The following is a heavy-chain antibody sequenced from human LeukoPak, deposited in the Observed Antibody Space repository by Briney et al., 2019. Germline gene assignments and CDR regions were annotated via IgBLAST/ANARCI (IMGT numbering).Heavy chain of an antibody. Sequence: GGSLRLSCVVSGFTFRTFVMHWVRQAPGKGLECVAVISYDGNNKYYADSVKGRFTISRDNSKNTLYLQMNSLRAEDTAVYYCAKAPFYGDYPDYWGQGTLVTVSS. J-gene: IGHJ4*02. V-gene: IGHV3-30*18. CDR3: AKAPFYGDYPDY. CDR1: GFTFRTFV. CDR2: ISYDGNNK. D-gene: IGHD4-17*01.